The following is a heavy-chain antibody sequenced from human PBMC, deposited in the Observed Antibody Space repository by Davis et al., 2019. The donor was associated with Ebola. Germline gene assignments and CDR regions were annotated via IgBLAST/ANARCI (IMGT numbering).Heavy chain of an antibody. D-gene: IGHD3-22*01. Sequence: MPSETLSLTCTVSGGSISTSSYYWGWIRQPPGKGLEWIGDIYYRGNTNYNPSLKSRVTISVDKSKNQFSLKLSSVTAADTAVYYCASTGIVVVLGDYYFDYWGQGTLVTVSS. V-gene: IGHV4-39*07. CDR2: IYYRGNT. CDR1: GGSISTSSYY. J-gene: IGHJ4*02. CDR3: ASTGIVVVLGDYYFDY.